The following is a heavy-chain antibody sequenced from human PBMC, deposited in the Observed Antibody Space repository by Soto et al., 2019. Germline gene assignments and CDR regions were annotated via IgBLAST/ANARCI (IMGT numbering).Heavy chain of an antibody. CDR1: GFTFSSYA. CDR2: ISGSGGST. CDR3: AKDGELYYYDSSGYYPDYFDY. D-gene: IGHD3-22*01. Sequence: GGSLRLSCAASGFTFSSYAMSWVRQAPGKGLEWVSAISGSGGSTYYADSVKGRFTISRDNSKNTLYLQMNSLRAEDTAVYYCAKDGELYYYDSSGYYPDYFDYWGQGTLVTVSS. V-gene: IGHV3-23*01. J-gene: IGHJ4*02.